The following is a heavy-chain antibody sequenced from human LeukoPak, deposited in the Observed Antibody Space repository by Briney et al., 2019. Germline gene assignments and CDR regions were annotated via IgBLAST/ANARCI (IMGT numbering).Heavy chain of an antibody. D-gene: IGHD6-13*01. V-gene: IGHV4-59*12. CDR2: IYYSGST. CDR1: GGSISSYY. CDR3: ARVDLVGDNKGSWLYYFDY. J-gene: IGHJ4*02. Sequence: SETLSLTCTVSGGSISSYYWNWIRQPPGKGLEWIGSIYYSGSTYYNPSLKSRVTISVDTSKNQFSLKLSSVTAADTAVYYCARVDLVGDNKGSWLYYFDYWGQGTLVTVSS.